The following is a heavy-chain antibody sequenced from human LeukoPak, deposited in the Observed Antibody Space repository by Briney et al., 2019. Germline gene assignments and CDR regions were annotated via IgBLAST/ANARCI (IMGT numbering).Heavy chain of an antibody. CDR1: GGSFSSYY. D-gene: IGHD4-17*01. CDR3: ARVLTRSYGDYNWFDP. CDR2: FYDSGST. Sequence: SETLSLTCTVSGGSFSSYYWSRIRQPPGEGLEWIGYFYDSGSTNYNPSLKSRVTISVDTSKNQFSLKLSSVTAADTAVYYCARVLTRSYGDYNWFDPWGQGTLVTVSS. J-gene: IGHJ5*02. V-gene: IGHV4-59*01.